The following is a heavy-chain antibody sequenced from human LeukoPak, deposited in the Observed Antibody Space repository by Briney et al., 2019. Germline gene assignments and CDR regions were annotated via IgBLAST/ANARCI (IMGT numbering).Heavy chain of an antibody. Sequence: GESLQISCKGSGYSFTSYWIGWVRQMPGKGLEWMGIIYPGDSDTRYSPSFQGQVTISADKSISTAYLQWSSLKASDTAMYYCFSSSCCDAFDIWGQGTMVTVSS. CDR2: IYPGDSDT. J-gene: IGHJ3*02. V-gene: IGHV5-51*01. CDR1: GYSFTSYW. D-gene: IGHD6-13*01. CDR3: FSSSCCDAFDI.